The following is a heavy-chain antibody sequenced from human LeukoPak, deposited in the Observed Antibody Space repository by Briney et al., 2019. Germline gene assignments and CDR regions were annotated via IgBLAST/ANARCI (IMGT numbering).Heavy chain of an antibody. V-gene: IGHV4-61*02. D-gene: IGHD5-24*01. CDR1: GGSISSGSYY. J-gene: IGHJ4*02. CDR2: IYTSGST. CDR3: ARGLQENYFDY. Sequence: SETLSLTCTVSGGSISSGSYYWSWIRQPAGKGLEWIGRIYTSGSTNYNPSLKSRVTISVDTSKNQFSLKLSSVTAADTAVYYCARGLQENYFDYWGQETLVTVSS.